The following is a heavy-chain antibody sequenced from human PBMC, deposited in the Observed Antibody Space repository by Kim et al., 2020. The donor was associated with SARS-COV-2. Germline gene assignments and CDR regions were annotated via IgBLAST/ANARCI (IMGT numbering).Heavy chain of an antibody. D-gene: IGHD3-10*01. J-gene: IGHJ5*02. V-gene: IGHV4-31*03. Sequence: SETLSLTCTVSGGSISSGGYYWSWIRQHPGKGLEWIGYIYYSGSTYYNPSLKSRVTISVDTSKNQFSLKLSSVTAADTAVYYCARSYYYGPGTPGWFDPWGQGTLVTVSS. CDR2: IYYSGST. CDR3: ARSYYYGPGTPGWFDP. CDR1: GGSISSGGYY.